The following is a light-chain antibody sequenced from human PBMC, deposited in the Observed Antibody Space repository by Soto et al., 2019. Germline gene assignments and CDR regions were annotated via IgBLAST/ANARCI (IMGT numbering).Light chain of an antibody. CDR1: QSVNSDY. J-gene: IGKJ1*01. CDR3: QQYDSSTRT. CDR2: GAS. V-gene: IGKV3-20*01. Sequence: EIVLTQSPGTLSLSPGERATLSCRASQSVNSDYLAWYQQKPGQGPRVLMYGASSRATGIPDRFSGSGSGTDFTLTIRRLEPEDVAGYYCQQYDSSTRTFGQGTKVAIK.